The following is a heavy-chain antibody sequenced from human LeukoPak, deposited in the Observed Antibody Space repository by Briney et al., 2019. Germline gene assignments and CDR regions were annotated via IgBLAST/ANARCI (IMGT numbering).Heavy chain of an antibody. Sequence: GASVKVSCKAPGYTFTSYGISWVRQAPGQGLEWMGWINAYNGKTNYVQRFQGRVTMTTDTSTSTAYMELGSLRSDDTAVYYCARRGLSDFYYSYMDVWGKGTTVTVSS. CDR1: GYTFTSYG. CDR2: INAYNGKT. J-gene: IGHJ6*03. D-gene: IGHD3-16*01. V-gene: IGHV1-18*01. CDR3: ARRGLSDFYYSYMDV.